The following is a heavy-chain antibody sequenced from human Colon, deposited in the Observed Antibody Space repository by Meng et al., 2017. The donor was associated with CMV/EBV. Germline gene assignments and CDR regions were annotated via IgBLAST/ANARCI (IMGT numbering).Heavy chain of an antibody. CDR1: GFTFSDYY. V-gene: IGHV3-11*01. J-gene: IGHJ4*02. Sequence: GGSLRLSCAASGFTFSDYYMTWIRQAPGKGLEWISYISSSGSTISYADSVKGRFTISRDNAKNSLYLEMNSLRAEDTAVYYCAREGLFGMDRRLDYWGQGTLVTVSS. CDR2: ISSSGSTI. D-gene: IGHD3-3*01. CDR3: AREGLFGMDRRLDY.